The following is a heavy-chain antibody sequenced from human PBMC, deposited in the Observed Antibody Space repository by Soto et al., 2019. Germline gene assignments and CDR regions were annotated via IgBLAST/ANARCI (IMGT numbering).Heavy chain of an antibody. D-gene: IGHD3-10*01. V-gene: IGHV1-3*01. Sequence: QAHLVQSGAEVKMPGDSVQVSCKASGFVSTNYNFHWVRQAPGQSLEWMGRINAANGNTQYSQNLQGRVTLTSDASATTAFMELTNLRFEDKATYYCATDYGSNWRLWGQGTLVSVSS. CDR3: ATDYGSNWRL. CDR1: GFVSTNYN. CDR2: INAANGNT. J-gene: IGHJ4*02.